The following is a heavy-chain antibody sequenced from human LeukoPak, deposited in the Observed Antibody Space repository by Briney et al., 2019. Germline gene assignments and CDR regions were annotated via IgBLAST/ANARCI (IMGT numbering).Heavy chain of an antibody. CDR3: ARDASAAAQKFDY. J-gene: IGHJ4*02. CDR1: IGSISSSKW. D-gene: IGHD6-13*01. Sequence: PSETLSLTCSASIGSISSSKWWSWVRPSPVKGLEWIGEIYLYGTTNYNPSFTSRVTMSVDGSRNQFSLKLSSVTAADTAVYYCARDASAAAQKFDYWGQGTLVTVSS. CDR2: IYLYGTT. V-gene: IGHV4-4*02.